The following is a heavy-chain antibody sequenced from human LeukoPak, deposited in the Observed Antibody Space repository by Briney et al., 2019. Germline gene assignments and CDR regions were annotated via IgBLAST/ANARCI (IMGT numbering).Heavy chain of an antibody. Sequence: PGGSLRLSCAASGFTFSSYGMHWVRQAPGKGLEWVAVMWYDGSNKYYADSVKGRFTISRDNSKNTLYLQMHSLRAEDTAVYYCARDGIVGSPLFKFDYWGQGTLVTVSS. CDR2: MWYDGSNK. J-gene: IGHJ4*02. D-gene: IGHD1-26*01. CDR3: ARDGIVGSPLFKFDY. CDR1: GFTFSSYG. V-gene: IGHV3-33*01.